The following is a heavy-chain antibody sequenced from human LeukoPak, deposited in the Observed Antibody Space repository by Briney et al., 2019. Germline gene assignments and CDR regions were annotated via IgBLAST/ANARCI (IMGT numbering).Heavy chain of an antibody. J-gene: IGHJ4*02. D-gene: IGHD5-24*01. V-gene: IGHV3-21*01. CDR2: ISSSGTYI. CDR1: GFTFSTYS. CDR3: ASSFPRRDDYISNYFDY. Sequence: PGGSLRLSCAASGFTFSTYSMNWVRQAPGRGLEWVSSISSSGTYIYYADSMRGRFTISRDNYKNSLYLQMNSLRAEDTAVYYCASSFPRRDDYISNYFDYWGQGTLVTVSS.